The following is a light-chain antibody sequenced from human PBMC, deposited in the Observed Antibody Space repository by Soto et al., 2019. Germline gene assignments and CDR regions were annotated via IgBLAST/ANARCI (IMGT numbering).Light chain of an antibody. CDR3: QQYNSYIT. Sequence: DIQMTQSPSSLSASVGDRVTITCRASQSISSYLNWYQQKPGKAPKLLIYDASSLESGVPSRFSGSGSGTEFTLTISSLQPDDFATYYCQQYNSYITFGQGTRLEI. CDR2: DAS. V-gene: IGKV1-5*01. CDR1: QSISSY. J-gene: IGKJ5*01.